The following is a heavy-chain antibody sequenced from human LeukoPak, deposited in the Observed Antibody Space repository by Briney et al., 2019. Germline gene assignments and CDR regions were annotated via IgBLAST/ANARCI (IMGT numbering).Heavy chain of an antibody. CDR1: GFTFSNNW. D-gene: IGHD3-9*01. J-gene: IGHJ3*02. CDR2: ISSSGSTI. V-gene: IGHV3-11*04. CDR3: AREGYDILTGYYMGAFDI. Sequence: GGSLRLSCAASGFTFSNNWMSWIRQAPGKGLEWVSYISSSGSTIYYADSVKGRFTISRDNAKNSLYLQMNSLRAEDTAVYYCAREGYDILTGYYMGAFDIWGQGTMVTVSS.